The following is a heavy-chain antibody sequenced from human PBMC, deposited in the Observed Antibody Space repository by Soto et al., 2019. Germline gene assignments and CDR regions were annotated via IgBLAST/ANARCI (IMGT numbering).Heavy chain of an antibody. CDR3: AKGPAPNYDFWSGYWGY. D-gene: IGHD3-3*01. J-gene: IGHJ4*02. CDR2: ISWNSGSI. V-gene: IGHV3-9*01. CDR1: GFTFDDYA. Sequence: EVQLVESGGGLVQPGRSLRLSCAASGFTFDDYAMHWVRQAPGKGLEWVSGISWNSGSIGYVDSVKGRFTISRDNAKNSLYLQMNSLRAEDTALYYCAKGPAPNYDFWSGYWGYWGQGTLVTVSS.